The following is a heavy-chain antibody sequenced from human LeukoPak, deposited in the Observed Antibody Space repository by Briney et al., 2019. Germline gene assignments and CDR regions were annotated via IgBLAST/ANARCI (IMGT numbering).Heavy chain of an antibody. CDR3: ARDASPTYYYDSTGYYSGNY. J-gene: IGHJ4*02. D-gene: IGHD3-22*01. CDR1: GFTFDDYG. Sequence: GGSLRLSCAASGFTFDDYGMSWVRQAPGKGLEWVSGINWNGGGTGYADSVKGRFTISRDNAKNSLYLQMNSLRAEDTALYYCARDASPTYYYDSTGYYSGNYWGQGTLVTVSS. CDR2: INWNGGGT. V-gene: IGHV3-20*04.